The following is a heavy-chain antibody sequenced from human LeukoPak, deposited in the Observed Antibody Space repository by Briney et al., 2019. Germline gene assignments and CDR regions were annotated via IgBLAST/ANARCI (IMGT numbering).Heavy chain of an antibody. Sequence: ASVKVSCKASRYTFTGYYMHWLRQAPGQGLEWMGWINPKSGGTNYAQKFQGRVTMTRDTSISTAYMDLSSLRSDDTAVYYCARVRTFNSVAGTVDYWGQGTLVTVSS. CDR3: ARVRTFNSVAGTVDY. D-gene: IGHD6-19*01. J-gene: IGHJ4*02. CDR2: INPKSGGT. V-gene: IGHV1-2*02. CDR1: RYTFTGYY.